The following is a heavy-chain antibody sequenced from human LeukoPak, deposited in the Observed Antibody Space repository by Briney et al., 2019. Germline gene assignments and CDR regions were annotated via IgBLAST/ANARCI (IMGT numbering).Heavy chain of an antibody. CDR3: ARGLFLSGYLDAFDI. D-gene: IGHD3-22*01. J-gene: IGHJ3*02. CDR1: GFTVNNKY. Sequence: GGSLRLSCAASGFTVNNKYMTWVRQAPGKGLEWVSLIYNDGRTYYADSVKGRCTISRDNLKNVLYLQMNSLKVENTALYYCARGLFLSGYLDAFDIWGQGTVVTVSS. CDR2: IYNDGRT. V-gene: IGHV3-53*01.